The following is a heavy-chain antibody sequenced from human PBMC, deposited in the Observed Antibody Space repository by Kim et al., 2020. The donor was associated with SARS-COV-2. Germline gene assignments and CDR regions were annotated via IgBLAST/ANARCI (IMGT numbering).Heavy chain of an antibody. J-gene: IGHJ4*02. CDR3: ARGFSSGGQRLRPHKYYFDY. CDR1: GGSFSGYY. D-gene: IGHD6-25*01. Sequence: SETLSLTCAVYGGSFSGYYWSWIRQPPGKGLEWIGEINHSGSTNYNPSLKSRVTISVDTSKNQFSLKLSSVTAADTAVYYCARGFSSGGQRLRPHKYYFDYWGQGTLVTVSS. V-gene: IGHV4-34*01. CDR2: INHSGST.